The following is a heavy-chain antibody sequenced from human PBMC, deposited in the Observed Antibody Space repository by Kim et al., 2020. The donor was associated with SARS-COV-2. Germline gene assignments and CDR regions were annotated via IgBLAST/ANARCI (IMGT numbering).Heavy chain of an antibody. CDR3: ARDLFHTGFDY. CDR2: NT. J-gene: IGHJ4*02. D-gene: IGHD2-8*02. Sequence: NTTVQQHSQGRVTVTRDTSANTASMELSSLRSEDTAVYYCARDLFHTGFDYWGQGTLVAVSS. V-gene: IGHV1-3*01.